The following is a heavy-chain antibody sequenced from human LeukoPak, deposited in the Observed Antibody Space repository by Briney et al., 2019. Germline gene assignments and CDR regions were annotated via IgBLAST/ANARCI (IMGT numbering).Heavy chain of an antibody. Sequence: GGSLRPSCAASGFTFSSYAMSWVRQAPGKGLEWVSAISGSGGSTYYADSVKGRFTISRDNSKNTLYLQMNSLRAEDTAVYYCAKGLYDSSGYANFDYWGQGTLVTVSS. CDR3: AKGLYDSSGYANFDY. V-gene: IGHV3-23*01. D-gene: IGHD3-22*01. J-gene: IGHJ4*02. CDR1: GFTFSSYA. CDR2: ISGSGGST.